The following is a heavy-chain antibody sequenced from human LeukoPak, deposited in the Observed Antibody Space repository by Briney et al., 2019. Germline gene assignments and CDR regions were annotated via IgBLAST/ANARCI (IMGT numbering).Heavy chain of an antibody. V-gene: IGHV3-7*01. J-gene: IGHJ5*02. CDR1: GFTFDDYT. CDR3: ARGGAVAGRFDP. CDR2: MKEDGSDI. Sequence: GGSLRLSCAAPGFTFDDYTMSWVRQAPGKGLEWVAKMKEDGSDIHYVDSVRGRFSISRDNAKDSLYLQMNSLRVDDTAVYYCARGGAVAGRFDPWGQGTQVTVSS. D-gene: IGHD6-19*01.